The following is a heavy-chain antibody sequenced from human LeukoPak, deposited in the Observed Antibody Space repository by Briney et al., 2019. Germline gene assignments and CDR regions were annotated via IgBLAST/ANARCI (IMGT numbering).Heavy chain of an antibody. D-gene: IGHD3-10*01. CDR1: GFTVSGNY. J-gene: IGHJ4*02. V-gene: IGHV3-66*02. Sequence: GGSLGLSCAASGFTVSGNYMTWVRPAPGKGLEWVSVNCSDGSTYDADSVKGRFTISRDNSKNTLYIQMNSLRAEDTAVYYCARWSSTIRAIDYWGQGTLVTVSS. CDR2: NCSDGST. CDR3: ARWSSTIRAIDY.